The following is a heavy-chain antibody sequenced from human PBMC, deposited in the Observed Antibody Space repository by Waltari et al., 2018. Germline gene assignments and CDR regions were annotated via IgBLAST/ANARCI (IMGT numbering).Heavy chain of an antibody. CDR1: GGSFSGYY. CDR2: INHSGST. CDR3: ARALTITIFWIGYFDY. Sequence: QVQLQQWGAGLLKPSETLSLTCAVYGGSFSGYYWSWIRQPPGKGLEWIGEINHSGSTNYNPSLKSRVTISVDTSKNQFSLKLSSVTAADTAVYYCARALTITIFWIGYFDYWGQGTLVTVSS. V-gene: IGHV4-34*01. J-gene: IGHJ4*02. D-gene: IGHD3-3*01.